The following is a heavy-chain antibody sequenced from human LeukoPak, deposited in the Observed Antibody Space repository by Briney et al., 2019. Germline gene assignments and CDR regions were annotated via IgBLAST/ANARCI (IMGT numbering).Heavy chain of an antibody. CDR1: GFTFSNAW. CDR2: IKSKTDGGTT. D-gene: IGHD3-16*02. J-gene: IGHJ6*02. Sequence: GGSLRLPCAASGFTFSNAWMSWVRQAPGKGLEWVGRIKSKTDGGTTDYAAPVKGRFTILRDDSKNTLYLQMNSLKTEDTAVYYCTTDIDNYYYYGMDVWGQGTTVTVSS. V-gene: IGHV3-15*01. CDR3: TTDIDNYYYYGMDV.